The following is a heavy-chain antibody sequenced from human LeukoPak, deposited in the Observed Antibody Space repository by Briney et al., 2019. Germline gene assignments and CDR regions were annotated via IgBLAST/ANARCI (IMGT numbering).Heavy chain of an antibody. CDR1: GLTFSAYG. J-gene: IGHJ4*02. D-gene: IGHD6-19*01. V-gene: IGHV3-33*06. CDR3: AKDLTAVAGRDTFDY. Sequence: RKSLRLSCVASGLTFSAYGFHWVSQAPGRGLEWVAIVWHDGSHKYYAESVKGRFTISRDNSKNTLYLQMNSLRAEDTAVYYCAKDLTAVAGRDTFDYWGQGTLVTVSS. CDR2: VWHDGSHK.